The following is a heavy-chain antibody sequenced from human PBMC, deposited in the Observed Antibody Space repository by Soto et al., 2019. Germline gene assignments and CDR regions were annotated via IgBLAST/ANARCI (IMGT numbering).Heavy chain of an antibody. V-gene: IGHV1-8*01. CDR2: MNPNSGNP. Sequence: QVQLVQSGAEVKKPGASVKVSCKASGYTFTSYDINWVRQATGQGLEWMGWMNPNSGNPGYSQKFQGKVTMTRNPLITTAYMELSSLRSEDTAGYYCAEGRSYGMDVGGQWTKVTVPP. CDR3: AEGRSYGMDV. J-gene: IGHJ6*01. CDR1: GYTFTSYD.